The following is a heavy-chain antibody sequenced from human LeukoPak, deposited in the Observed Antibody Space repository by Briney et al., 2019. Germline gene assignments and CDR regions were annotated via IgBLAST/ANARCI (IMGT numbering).Heavy chain of an antibody. V-gene: IGHV3-30*04. D-gene: IGHD6-19*01. Sequence: GGSLRLSCAASGFTFSNYAVHWVRQAPGKGLEWVAVISYDGGTEYCADSVKGRFTISRDNSKNTLYLQMNSLRAEDTAVYYCARGSSKNQYTSGWYYDSWGQGTLVTVSS. CDR3: ARGSSKNQYTSGWYYDS. J-gene: IGHJ4*02. CDR1: GFTFSNYA. CDR2: ISYDGGTE.